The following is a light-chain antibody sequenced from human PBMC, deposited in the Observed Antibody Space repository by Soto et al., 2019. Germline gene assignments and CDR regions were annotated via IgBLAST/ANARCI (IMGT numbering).Light chain of an antibody. J-gene: IGKJ1*01. Sequence: ETLMTQSPATLSVSPGVRAPLSCRASQSVSSNLAWYQLKPGQVPRLLIYDASSRAAGIPARFSGSGSGTEFTLTISSLQSEDFAVYYCQQYHNLWTFGQGTKVDI. CDR2: DAS. CDR1: QSVSSN. CDR3: QQYHNLWT. V-gene: IGKV3-15*01.